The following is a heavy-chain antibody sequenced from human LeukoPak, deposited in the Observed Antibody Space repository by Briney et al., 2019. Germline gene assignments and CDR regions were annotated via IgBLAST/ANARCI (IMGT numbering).Heavy chain of an antibody. J-gene: IGHJ4*02. D-gene: IGHD3-10*01. V-gene: IGHV1-69*05. Sequence: GASVKVSCKASGGTFSSYAISWVRQAPGQGLERMGGIIPIFGTANYAQKFQGRVTITTDESTSTAYMELSSLRSEDTAVYYCARGPHSYYYGSGSDWGQGTLVTVSS. CDR1: GGTFSSYA. CDR3: ARGPHSYYYGSGSD. CDR2: IIPIFGTA.